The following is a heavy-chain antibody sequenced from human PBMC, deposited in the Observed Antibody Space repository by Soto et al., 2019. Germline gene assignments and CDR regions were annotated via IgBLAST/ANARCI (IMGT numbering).Heavy chain of an antibody. D-gene: IGHD6-13*01. V-gene: IGHV3-30-3*01. J-gene: IGHJ6*02. CDR3: ARAGYSSSQGDYFYGMDV. CDR1: GFSFSAYT. CDR2: ISFGGNSK. Sequence: QVQLVESGGGLVQPGRSLRLSCAASGFSFSAYTMHWVRQVPGKGLEWVAVISFGGNSKYYADSVKGRFTISRDNSDNPLYLQMNNLREDDTALYYCARAGYSSSQGDYFYGMDVWGQGNTVTVSS.